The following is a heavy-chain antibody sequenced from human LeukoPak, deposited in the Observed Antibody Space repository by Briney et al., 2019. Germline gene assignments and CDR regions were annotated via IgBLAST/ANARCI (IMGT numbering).Heavy chain of an antibody. CDR1: GFTFSSYG. CDR2: IWYDGSNK. Sequence: PGGSLRLSCAASGFTFSSYGMHWVRQAPGKGLEWVAVIWYDGSNKYYADSVKGRFTISRDNSKNTLYLQMNSLRAEDTAVYYCARDLGSSGYYHSLGYWGQGTLVTVSS. CDR3: ARDLGSSGYYHSLGY. J-gene: IGHJ4*02. V-gene: IGHV3-33*01. D-gene: IGHD3-22*01.